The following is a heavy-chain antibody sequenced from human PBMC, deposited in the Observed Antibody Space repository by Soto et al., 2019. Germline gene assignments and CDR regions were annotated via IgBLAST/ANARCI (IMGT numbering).Heavy chain of an antibody. Sequence: SETLSLTCTVSGGSISSSSYYWGWIRQPPGKGLEWIGSIYYSGSTYYNPSLKSRVTISVDTSKNQFSLKLSSVTAADTAVYYCARRGSSSHEMEDYYFDYWGQGTLVTVSS. CDR1: GGSISSSSYY. V-gene: IGHV4-39*01. CDR3: ARRGSSSHEMEDYYFDY. J-gene: IGHJ4*02. D-gene: IGHD6-13*01. CDR2: IYYSGST.